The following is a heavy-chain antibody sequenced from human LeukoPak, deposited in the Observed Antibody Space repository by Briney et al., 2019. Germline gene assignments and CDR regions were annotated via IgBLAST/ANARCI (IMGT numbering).Heavy chain of an antibody. V-gene: IGHV4-39*07. CDR3: ARDQQWLVRSWFDP. CDR1: AASISSSSHH. Sequence: PSETLSLTCTISAASISSSSHHWGWIRQSPGKGLEWIGEINHSGSTNYNPSLKSRVTISVDTSKNQFSLKLSSVTAADTAVYYCARDQQWLVRSWFDPWGQGTLVTVSS. D-gene: IGHD6-19*01. J-gene: IGHJ5*02. CDR2: INHSGST.